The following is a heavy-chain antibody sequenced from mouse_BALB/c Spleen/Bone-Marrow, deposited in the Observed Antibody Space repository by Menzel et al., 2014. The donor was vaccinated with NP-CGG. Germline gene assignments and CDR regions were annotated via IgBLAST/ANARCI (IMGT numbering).Heavy chain of an antibody. CDR2: IWAGGST. CDR1: GFSLTSYG. D-gene: IGHD2-1*01. J-gene: IGHJ4*01. Sequence: VQLRESGPGLVAPSQSLSITCTVSGFSLTSYGVHWVRQPPGRGLEWLGVIWAGGSTNYNSALMSRLSISKDSSKSQVFLKMNSLQTDGTAMYYCARDENYYGNYGTMDYWGQGTSVTVSS. V-gene: IGHV2-9*02. CDR3: ARDENYYGNYGTMDY.